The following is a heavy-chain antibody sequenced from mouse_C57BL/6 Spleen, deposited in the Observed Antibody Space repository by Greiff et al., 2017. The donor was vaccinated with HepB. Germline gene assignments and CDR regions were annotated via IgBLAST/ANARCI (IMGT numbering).Heavy chain of an antibody. CDR1: GYSITSGYY. CDR2: ISYDGSN. Sequence: EVQLKESGPGLVKPSQSLSLTCSVTGYSITSGYYWNWIRQFPGNKLEWMGYISYDGSNNYNPSLKNRISITRDTSKNQFFLKLNSVTTEDTATYYCAPSPFAYWGQGTLVTVSA. J-gene: IGHJ3*01. CDR3: APSPFAY. V-gene: IGHV3-6*01.